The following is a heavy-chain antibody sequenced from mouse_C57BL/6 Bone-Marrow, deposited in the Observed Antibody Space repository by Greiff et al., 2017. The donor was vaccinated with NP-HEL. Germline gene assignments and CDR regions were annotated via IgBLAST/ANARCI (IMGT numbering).Heavy chain of an antibody. V-gene: IGHV1-5*01. J-gene: IGHJ4*01. Sequence: VQLKESGTVLARPGASVKMSCKTSGYTFTSYWMHWVKQRPGQGLEWIGAIYPGNSDTSYNQKFNGKAKLTAVTSASTAYMELSSLTNEDSAVYYCTRTAMDYWGQGTSVTVSS. CDR2: IYPGNSDT. CDR3: TRTAMDY. CDR1: GYTFTSYW.